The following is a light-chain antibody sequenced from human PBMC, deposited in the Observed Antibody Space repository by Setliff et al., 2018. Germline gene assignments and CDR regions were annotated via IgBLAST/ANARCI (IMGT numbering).Light chain of an antibody. V-gene: IGLV1-44*01. J-gene: IGLJ1*01. CDR2: KNS. CDR3: ATWDDSLNGYV. CDR1: SSNIGSHS. Sequence: QSVLTQPPSASGTPGQRVTISCSRSSSNIGSHSVSWYQQLPGTAPKLLIYKNSQRSSGVPDRFSGSKSGTSASLAISGLQSEDEADYHCATWDDSLNGYVFASGTKV.